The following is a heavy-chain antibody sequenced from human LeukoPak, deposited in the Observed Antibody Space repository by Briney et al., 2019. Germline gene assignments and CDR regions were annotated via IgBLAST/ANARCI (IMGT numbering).Heavy chain of an antibody. Sequence: GGSLRLPCAASGFTFSSYAMSWVRQAPGKGLEWVSAISGSGGSTYYADSVKGRFTISRDNSKNTLYLQMNSLRAEDTAVYYCAKRGYCSSTSCYQPSALDYWGQGTLVTVSS. CDR1: GFTFSSYA. D-gene: IGHD2-2*01. CDR3: AKRGYCSSTSCYQPSALDY. J-gene: IGHJ4*02. V-gene: IGHV3-23*01. CDR2: ISGSGGST.